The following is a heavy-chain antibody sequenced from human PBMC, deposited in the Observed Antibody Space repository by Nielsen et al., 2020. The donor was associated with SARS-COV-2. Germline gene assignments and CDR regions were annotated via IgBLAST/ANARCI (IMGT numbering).Heavy chain of an antibody. CDR3: AKDLSRDVAVDY. CDR2: IHSDGSRT. J-gene: IGHJ4*02. V-gene: IGHV3-74*01. CDR1: EFTFRNYG. D-gene: IGHD2-15*01. Sequence: GGSLRLSCAASEFTFRNYGMNWVRQAPGKGMAWVAQIHSDGSRTTYADSVKGRFTIARDNAENTLYLQMNSLRGEDTAVYYCAKDLSRDVAVDYWGQGTLVTVSS.